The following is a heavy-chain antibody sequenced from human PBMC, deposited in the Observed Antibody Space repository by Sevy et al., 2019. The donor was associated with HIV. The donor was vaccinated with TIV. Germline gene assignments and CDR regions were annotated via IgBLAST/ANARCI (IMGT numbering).Heavy chain of an antibody. D-gene: IGHD6-19*01. Sequence: GGSLRLSCVASGFTSSSYAMSWVRQAPGKGLEWVSSISESGAMTYYADSVKGRFTISRDNSKSKLYLQMNSLRAGDTAIYYCAKASIEVAATTGGVFDYWGQGTLVTVSS. J-gene: IGHJ4*02. CDR1: GFTSSSYA. CDR3: AKASIEVAATTGGVFDY. V-gene: IGHV3-23*01. CDR2: ISESGAMT.